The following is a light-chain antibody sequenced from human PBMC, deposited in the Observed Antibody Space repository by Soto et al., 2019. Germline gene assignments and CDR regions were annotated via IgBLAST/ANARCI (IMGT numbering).Light chain of an antibody. CDR2: LNSDDSH. J-gene: IGLJ2*01. V-gene: IGLV4-69*01. CDR1: SGHSNYA. CDR3: QTWGTGIHVV. Sequence: QSVLTQSPSASASLGASVKLTCTLSSGHSNYAIAWHQQQPEKGPRYLMKLNSDDSHSKGDGIPDRFSGSSSGAERYLTISSLQSEDEADYYCQTWGTGIHVVLGGGTKLTVL.